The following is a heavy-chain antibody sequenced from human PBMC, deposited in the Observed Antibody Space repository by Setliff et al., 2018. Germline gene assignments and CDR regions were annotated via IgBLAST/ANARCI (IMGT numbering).Heavy chain of an antibody. CDR2: IYYSGST. V-gene: IGHV4-39*02. CDR1: GGSISSSSYY. Sequence: SETLSLTCTVSGGSISSSSYYWGWIRQPPGKGLEWIGSIYYSGSTYYNPSLKSRVTISVDTSKNQFSLKLSSVTAPDTAVYYCARESRYYYDNLGTLDYWGQGTLVTVSS. J-gene: IGHJ4*02. CDR3: ARESRYYYDNLGTLDY. D-gene: IGHD3-22*01.